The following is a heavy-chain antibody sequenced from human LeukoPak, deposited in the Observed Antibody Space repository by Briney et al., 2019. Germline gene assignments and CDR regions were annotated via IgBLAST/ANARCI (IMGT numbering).Heavy chain of an antibody. CDR3: ARDRDGDDAFDI. J-gene: IGHJ3*02. CDR2: IYYSGST. Sequence: SETLSLTCTVSGGSISSYYWSWIRQPPGKGLEWIGYIYYSGSTNYNPSLKSRVTISVDTSKNQFSLKLSSVTAADTAVYYCARDRDGDDAFDIWGQGTMVTVSS. V-gene: IGHV4-59*01. CDR1: GGSISSYY. D-gene: IGHD3-10*01.